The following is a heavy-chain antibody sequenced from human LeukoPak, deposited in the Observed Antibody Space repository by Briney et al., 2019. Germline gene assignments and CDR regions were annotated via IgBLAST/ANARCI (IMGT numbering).Heavy chain of an antibody. Sequence: GGSLRLSCAASGLTFSSYGMHWVRQAPGKGLEGVAVISYDGSNKYFADSVKGRFTISRDNPKNTLYLQMNSLRAEDTAVYYCAKSTSVTTQQRGYFDYWGQGTLVTVSS. J-gene: IGHJ4*02. V-gene: IGHV3-30*18. CDR3: AKSTSVTTQQRGYFDY. D-gene: IGHD4-11*01. CDR1: GLTFSSYG. CDR2: ISYDGSNK.